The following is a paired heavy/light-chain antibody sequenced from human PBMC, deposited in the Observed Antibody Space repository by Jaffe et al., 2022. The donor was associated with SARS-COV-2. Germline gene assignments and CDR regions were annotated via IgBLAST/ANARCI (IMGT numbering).Heavy chain of an antibody. CDR1: GFTFSDYY. D-gene: IGHD3-16*02. CDR2: ISSSGSTI. J-gene: IGHJ4*02. Sequence: QVQLVESGGGLVKPGGSLRLSCAASGFTFSDYYMSWIRQAPGKGLEWVSYISSSGSTIYYADSVKGRFTISRDNAKNSLYLQMNSLRAEDTAVYYCARPGGELSLFDYWGQGTLVTVSS. CDR3: ARPGGELSLFDY. V-gene: IGHV3-11*01.
Light chain of an antibody. Sequence: QSVLTQPPSASGTPGQRVTISCSGSSSNIGSNYVYWYQQLPGTAPKLLIYRNNQRPSGVPDRFSGSKSGTSASLAISGLRSEDEADYYCAAWDDSLSGRVVFGGGTKLTVL. V-gene: IGLV1-47*01. J-gene: IGLJ2*01. CDR2: RNN. CDR3: AAWDDSLSGRVV. CDR1: SSNIGSNY.